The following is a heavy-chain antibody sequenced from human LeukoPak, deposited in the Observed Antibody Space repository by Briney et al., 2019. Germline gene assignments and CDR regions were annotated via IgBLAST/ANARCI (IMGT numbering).Heavy chain of an antibody. J-gene: IGHJ4*02. V-gene: IGHV4-59*03. CDR1: GGSIRGYY. D-gene: IGHD1-1*01. CDR2: IYYRGYT. Sequence: SETLSLTCTVSGGSIRGYYGAWIRQPPGKALESFGYIYYRGYTNYNPSLKRRVTMSVEPSKNQFSSKLISVTASDTAFLYFGRTASDGTMPIDFSGQGTPVTASS. CDR3: GRTASDGTMPIDF.